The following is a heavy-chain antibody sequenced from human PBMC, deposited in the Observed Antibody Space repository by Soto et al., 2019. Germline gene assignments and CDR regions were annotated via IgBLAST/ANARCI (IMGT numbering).Heavy chain of an antibody. CDR2: ISSSSSYI. J-gene: IGHJ3*02. D-gene: IGHD1-26*01. Sequence: EVQLVESGGGLVKPGGSLRLSCAASGFTFSSYSMNWVRQAPGRGLGGSSSISSSSSYIYYADSVKARFTISRDNAKNSLYLQMNSLRAEDTAVYYCARGSSGSYVGRGGDAFDIWGQGTMVTVSS. V-gene: IGHV3-21*01. CDR3: ARGSSGSYVGRGGDAFDI. CDR1: GFTFSSYS.